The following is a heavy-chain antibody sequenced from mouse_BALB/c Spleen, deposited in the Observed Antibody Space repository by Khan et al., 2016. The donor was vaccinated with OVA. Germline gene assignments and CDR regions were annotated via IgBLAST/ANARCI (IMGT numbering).Heavy chain of an antibody. CDR1: GYSITSGYG. CDR2: ISYSGNT. Sequence: EVQLQESGPGLVKPSQSLSLTCTVTGYSITSGYGWNWIRQFPGNKQEWMAYISYSGNTNYNPSLKSRITITRDTSKNQFFLQLNSVTTEDTATYYCDRTARIKYWGQGTTVTVSS. J-gene: IGHJ2*01. V-gene: IGHV3-2*02. D-gene: IGHD1-2*01. CDR3: DRTARIKY.